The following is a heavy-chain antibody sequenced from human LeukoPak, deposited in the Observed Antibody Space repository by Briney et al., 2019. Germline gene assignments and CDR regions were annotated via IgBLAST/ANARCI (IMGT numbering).Heavy chain of an antibody. CDR2: INTNTGNP. J-gene: IGHJ4*02. CDR1: GGTFSSYA. V-gene: IGHV7-4-1*02. CDR3: AREVVVTRFDY. D-gene: IGHD3-22*01. Sequence: ASVKVSCKASGGTFSSYAMNWVRQAPGQGLEWMGWINTNTGNPTYAQGFTGRFVFSLDTSVSTAYLQISSLKAEDTAVYYCAREVVVTRFDYWGQGTLVTVSS.